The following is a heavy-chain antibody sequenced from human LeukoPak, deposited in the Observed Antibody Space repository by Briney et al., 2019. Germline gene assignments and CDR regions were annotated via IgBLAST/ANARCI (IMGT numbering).Heavy chain of an antibody. CDR3: ARRRFQWLVRDVQFDY. D-gene: IGHD6-19*01. CDR1: GYSISSGYY. J-gene: IGHJ4*02. CDR2: INHSGST. V-gene: IGHV4-38-2*02. Sequence: SETLSLTCTVSGYSISSGYYWGWIRQPPVKGLEWIGEINHSGSTNYNPSLKSRVTISVDTSKNQFSLKLSSVTAADTAVYYCARRRFQWLVRDVQFDYWGQGTLVTVSS.